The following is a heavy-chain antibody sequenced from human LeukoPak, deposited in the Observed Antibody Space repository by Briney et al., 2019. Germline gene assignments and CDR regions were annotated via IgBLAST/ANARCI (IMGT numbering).Heavy chain of an antibody. CDR1: GFTFSSYA. D-gene: IGHD1-7*01. CDR2: ISSSGDNT. CDR3: AKRDGNYSPFEY. V-gene: IGHV3-23*01. Sequence: QSGGSLRLPCAASGFTFSSYAMSWVRQAPGMGLEWVSTISSSGDNTYYADSVKGRFTISRDNSKNTLYLQMHSLRAEDTALYYCAKRDGNYSPFEYWGQGTLVTVSS. J-gene: IGHJ4*02.